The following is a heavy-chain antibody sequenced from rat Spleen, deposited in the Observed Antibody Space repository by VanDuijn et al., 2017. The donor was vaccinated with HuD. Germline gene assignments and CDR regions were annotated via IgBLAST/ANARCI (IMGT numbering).Heavy chain of an antibody. D-gene: IGHD1-9*01. Sequence: EVQLVESGGGLVQPGRSLKLSCVASGFTFNNYWMTWIRQAPGKGLEWVASISPSGGSTYYRDSVKGRFTISRDNAKSTLYLQMDSLRSEDTATYYCTTPRDTAGIPPWGQGVMVTVSS. CDR3: TTPRDTAGIPP. CDR1: GFTFNNYW. J-gene: IGHJ2*01. CDR2: ISPSGGST. V-gene: IGHV5-31*01.